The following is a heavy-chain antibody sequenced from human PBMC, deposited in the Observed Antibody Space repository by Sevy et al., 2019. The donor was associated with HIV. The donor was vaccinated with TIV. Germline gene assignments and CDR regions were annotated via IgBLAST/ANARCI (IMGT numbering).Heavy chain of an antibody. V-gene: IGHV6-1*01. D-gene: IGHD3-3*01. CDR2: TYYRSKWYN. J-gene: IGHJ5*02. Sequence: KQSQTLSLTCAISGDSVSSNSAAWNWIRQSPSRGLEWLGRTYYRSKWYNDYAVSVKSRITINPDTSKNQFSLQLNSVTPEDTAVYYCARSGYDFWSGYHNWFDPWGQGTLVTVSS. CDR3: ARSGYDFWSGYHNWFDP. CDR1: GDSVSSNSAA.